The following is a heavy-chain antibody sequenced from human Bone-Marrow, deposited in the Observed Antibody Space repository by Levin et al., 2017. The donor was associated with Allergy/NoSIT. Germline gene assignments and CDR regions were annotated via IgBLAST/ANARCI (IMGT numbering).Heavy chain of an antibody. CDR1: GFTFSSYG. D-gene: IGHD3-9*01. J-gene: IGHJ4*02. V-gene: IGHV3-30*03. CDR3: ARSPLKHLYFFDY. CDR2: ISHDGTNQ. Sequence: GGSLRLSCAASGFTFSSYGVYWVRQAPGKGLEWLSLISHDGTNQDYAESVKGRFTISRDNYKDTLYLQMNSLRAEDTALYFCARSPLKHLYFFDYWGQGTLVTVSS.